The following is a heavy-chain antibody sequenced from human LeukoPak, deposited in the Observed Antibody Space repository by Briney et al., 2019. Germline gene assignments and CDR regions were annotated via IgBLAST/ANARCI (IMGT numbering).Heavy chain of an antibody. Sequence: PGGSLRLSCVASGFTFSGCWMHWVRQVPGKGLVWVSRINSDGSSTRYADSVKGRFTISRDNAKNSVFLQMNSLRAEDTAVYYCAAVIDYWGQGTLVTVSS. CDR3: AAVIDY. V-gene: IGHV3-74*01. J-gene: IGHJ4*02. CDR2: INSDGSST. CDR1: GFTFSGCW.